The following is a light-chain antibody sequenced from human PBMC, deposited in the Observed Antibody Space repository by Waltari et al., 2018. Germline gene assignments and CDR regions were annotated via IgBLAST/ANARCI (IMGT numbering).Light chain of an antibody. V-gene: IGKV3-20*01. Sequence: EIVLTQSPGTLSLSPGERATLSCRASQTVRTTYLAWDQQKPGQAPTLLIYVASSRATGIPDRFIGSGSGTDFSLTISSLEPEDFAVYYCQQYDISPLTFGGGTKVEIK. J-gene: IGKJ4*01. CDR1: QTVRTTY. CDR2: VAS. CDR3: QQYDISPLT.